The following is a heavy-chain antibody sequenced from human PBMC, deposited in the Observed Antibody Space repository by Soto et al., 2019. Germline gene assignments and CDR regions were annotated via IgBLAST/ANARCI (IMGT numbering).Heavy chain of an antibody. CDR2: TYYRSKWHN. CDR3: ARDWIGYYDTTTPDHYYYYGMDV. Sequence: SQTLSLTCAISGDSVSSNSAAWNWIRQSPSRGLEWLGRTYYRSKWHNDYAVSVKSRITINPDTSKNQFSLQLNSVTPEDTAVYYCARDWIGYYDTTTPDHYYYYGMDVWGQGTTVTVSS. D-gene: IGHD3-22*01. J-gene: IGHJ6*02. V-gene: IGHV6-1*01. CDR1: GDSVSSNSAA.